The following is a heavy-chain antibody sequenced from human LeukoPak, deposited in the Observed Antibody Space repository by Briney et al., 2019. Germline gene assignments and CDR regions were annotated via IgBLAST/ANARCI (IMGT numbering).Heavy chain of an antibody. Sequence: SETLSLTCAVYGGSFSGYYWSWIRQPPGKGLEWIGEINHSGSTNYNPSLKSRVTISIDTSKNQFSLKLSSVTAADTAVYYCARGASGYSYGWGQGTLVTVSS. CDR3: ARGASGYSYG. CDR1: GGSFSGYY. V-gene: IGHV4-34*01. CDR2: INHSGST. D-gene: IGHD5-18*01. J-gene: IGHJ4*02.